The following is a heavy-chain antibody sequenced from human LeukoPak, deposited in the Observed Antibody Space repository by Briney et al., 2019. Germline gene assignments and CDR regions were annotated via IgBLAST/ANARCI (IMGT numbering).Heavy chain of an antibody. V-gene: IGHV4-34*01. J-gene: IGHJ4*02. CDR2: ISPGGST. CDR1: GGTFSGYY. CDR3: AREDCSGGDCTSFDY. Sequence: SETLSLTCAVYGGTFSGYYWSWIRQSPGKGLEWIGEISPGGSTNYNPSLESRVIISVDTSKNQFSLKMDSVRAADTAVYYCAREDCSGGDCTSFDYWGQGTLVTVSS. D-gene: IGHD2-15*01.